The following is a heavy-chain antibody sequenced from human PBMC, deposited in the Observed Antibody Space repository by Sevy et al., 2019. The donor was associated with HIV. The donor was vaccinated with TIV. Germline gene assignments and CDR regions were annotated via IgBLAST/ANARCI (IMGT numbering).Heavy chain of an antibody. Sequence: ASVKVSCMVSGYTLSELSMHWVRQAPGKGLEWMGSFDPEDDEKIYAQKFQGRVTMTEDTSTDTAYMELNNLRSEDTAVYYCATTKDHYDSSGSPFDYWGQGTLVTVSS. CDR3: ATTKDHYDSSGSPFDY. J-gene: IGHJ4*02. CDR2: FDPEDDEK. CDR1: GYTLSELS. V-gene: IGHV1-24*01. D-gene: IGHD3-22*01.